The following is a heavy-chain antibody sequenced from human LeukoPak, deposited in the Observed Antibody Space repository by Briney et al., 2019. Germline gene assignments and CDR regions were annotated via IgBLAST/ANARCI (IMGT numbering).Heavy chain of an antibody. CDR3: AKFGLAGSGRYHDAFDI. CDR1: GFTFSSHG. J-gene: IGHJ3*02. Sequence: PGGSLRLSCAASGFTFSSHGMSWVRQAPGKGLEWVSAISGSGGSTYYADSVKGRSTISRDNSKNTLYLQMNSLRAEDTAVYYCAKFGLAGSGRYHDAFDIWGQGTMVTVSP. D-gene: IGHD3-10*01. V-gene: IGHV3-23*01. CDR2: ISGSGGST.